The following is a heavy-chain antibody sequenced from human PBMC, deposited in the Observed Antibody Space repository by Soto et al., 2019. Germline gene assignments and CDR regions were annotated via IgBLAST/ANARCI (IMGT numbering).Heavy chain of an antibody. D-gene: IGHD1-1*01. Sequence: SLRLSCAASGCTSSDHYMDWVRQAPGKGLEWVGRTRNKANSYTTEYAASVKGRFTISRDDSKNSLYLQMNSLKIEDTAVYYCAKVDFATTQGAFDIWGQATMVTVSS. CDR1: GCTSSDHY. CDR2: TRNKANSYTT. J-gene: IGHJ3*02. CDR3: AKVDFATTQGAFDI. V-gene: IGHV3-72*01.